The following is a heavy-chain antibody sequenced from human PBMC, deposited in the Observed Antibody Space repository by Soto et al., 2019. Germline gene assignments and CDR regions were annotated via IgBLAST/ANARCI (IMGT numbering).Heavy chain of an antibody. Sequence: EVQLVESGGGFVQPGGSLRLSCVASRFSFTNAWMSWVRQAPGKGPEWVGRIKSKTDGGTADYAAPVKGRFTISRDDSQNTLYLHMDSLKTEDTALYHCSTDIGIYGLEIWGPGTTVTVSS. CDR1: RFSFTNAW. J-gene: IGHJ6*02. V-gene: IGHV3-15*01. CDR2: IKSKTDGGTA. CDR3: STDIGIYGLEI. D-gene: IGHD1-26*01.